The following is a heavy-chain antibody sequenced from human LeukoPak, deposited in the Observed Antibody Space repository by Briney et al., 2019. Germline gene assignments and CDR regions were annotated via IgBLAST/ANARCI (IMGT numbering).Heavy chain of an antibody. J-gene: IGHJ4*02. D-gene: IGHD4-11*01. V-gene: IGHV4-4*07. CDR1: GNSISSYY. CDR3: ARETTGLARYFDY. Sequence: PSETLSLTCTVSGNSISSYYWSWIRQPAGKGLEWIGRIYTSGSTNYNPSLKSRVTLSVDTSKNQFSLNLSSVTAADTAFYYCARETTGLARYFDYWGQGTLVTVSS. CDR2: IYTSGST.